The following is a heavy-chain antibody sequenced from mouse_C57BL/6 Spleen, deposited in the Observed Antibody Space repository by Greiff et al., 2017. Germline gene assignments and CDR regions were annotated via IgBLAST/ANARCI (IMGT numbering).Heavy chain of an antibody. CDR2: INPNNGGT. V-gene: IGHV1-26*01. J-gene: IGHJ4*01. CDR3: ARYKIYYAMDY. Sequence: EVQLRQSGPELVKPGASVKISCKASGYTFTDYYMNWVKQSHGKSLEWIGDINPNNGGTSYNQKFKGKATLTVDKSSSTAYMELRSLTSEDSAVYYCARYKIYYAMDYWGQGTSVTVSS. CDR1: GYTFTDYY.